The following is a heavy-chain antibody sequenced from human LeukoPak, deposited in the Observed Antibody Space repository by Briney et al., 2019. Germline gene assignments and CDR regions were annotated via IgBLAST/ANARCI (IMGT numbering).Heavy chain of an antibody. J-gene: IGHJ4*02. D-gene: IGHD6-19*01. CDR2: ISGSGGST. CDR1: GFTFITYA. CDR3: ATEVGSGWSLQY. Sequence: GSLRLSCAASGFTFITYAMSWVRQAPGKGLEWVSAISGSGGSTYYADSVKGRFTISRDNSKNTLYLQMNSLRAEDTAVYYCATEVGSGWSLQYWGQGTLVTVSS. V-gene: IGHV3-23*01.